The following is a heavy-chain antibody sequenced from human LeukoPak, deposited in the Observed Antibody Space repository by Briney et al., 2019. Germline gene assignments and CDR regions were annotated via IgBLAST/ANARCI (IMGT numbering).Heavy chain of an antibody. CDR1: DGSFSGSY. V-gene: IGHV4-34*01. CDR2: INHSGAT. CDR3: AREDWSGYYSFDY. Sequence: SETLSLTCAVDDGSFSGSYWTWIRQPPGKGLEWVAEINHSGATDYNPALKSRVSISVDTPKKQFSPRLNSVTAADTAMYYCAREDWSGYYSFDYWGQGTLVTVSS. J-gene: IGHJ4*02. D-gene: IGHD3-3*01.